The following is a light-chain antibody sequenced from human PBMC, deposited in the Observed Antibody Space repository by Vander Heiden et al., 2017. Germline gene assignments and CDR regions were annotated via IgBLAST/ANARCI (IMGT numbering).Light chain of an antibody. CDR1: QSVRSGY. Sequence: EIVLTQSPGTLSLSPGERATLSCRASQSVRSGYLAWYQQKPGQAPRLLIHGVSRRATGIPDRFSGSGSGTDFTLTISRLEPEDFAVYYCQQNGSSVTFGGGTKVEIK. V-gene: IGKV3-20*01. J-gene: IGKJ4*01. CDR3: QQNGSSVT. CDR2: GVS.